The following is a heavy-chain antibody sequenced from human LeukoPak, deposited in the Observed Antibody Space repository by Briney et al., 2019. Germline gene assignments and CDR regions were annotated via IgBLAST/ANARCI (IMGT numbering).Heavy chain of an antibody. V-gene: IGHV1-46*01. Sequence: ASVKVSCKASGYTFTSNYIHWVRQAPGQGLEWMGMIYPRDGSTSYAQKFQGRVTVTRDTSTGTVRMELSDLRSEDTAVYYCARDQEGFDYWGQGTLVTVSS. J-gene: IGHJ4*02. CDR1: GYTFTSNY. CDR3: ARDQEGFDY. CDR2: IYPRDGST.